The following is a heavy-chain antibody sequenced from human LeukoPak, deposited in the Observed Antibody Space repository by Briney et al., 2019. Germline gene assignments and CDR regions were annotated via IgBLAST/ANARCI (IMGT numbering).Heavy chain of an antibody. Sequence: PGGSLRLSCAASGFIFSSYAMNWVRQAPGKGLEWVAVISGGGSTTIYADSVKGRFTISRDDTKKTLYLQMNSLRAEDTAVYYCARSWGYDILTGLTYWGQGTLVTVSS. V-gene: IGHV3-23*01. CDR1: GFIFSSYA. J-gene: IGHJ4*02. D-gene: IGHD3-9*01. CDR3: ARSWGYDILTGLTY. CDR2: ISGGGSTT.